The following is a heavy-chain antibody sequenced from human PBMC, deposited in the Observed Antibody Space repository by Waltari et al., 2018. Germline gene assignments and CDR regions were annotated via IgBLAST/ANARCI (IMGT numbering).Heavy chain of an antibody. D-gene: IGHD3-22*01. Sequence: QLQLQESGPGLVKPSETLSLTCPVSGGSIRSSSSYWGWIRQPPGKGLEWIGSIYYSGSTYYNPSLKSRVTISVDTSKNQFSLKLSSVTAADTAVYYCASTVYYDSSGWTYYFDYWGQGTLVTVSS. J-gene: IGHJ4*02. V-gene: IGHV4-39*01. CDR2: IYYSGST. CDR3: ASTVYYDSSGWTYYFDY. CDR1: GGSIRSSSSY.